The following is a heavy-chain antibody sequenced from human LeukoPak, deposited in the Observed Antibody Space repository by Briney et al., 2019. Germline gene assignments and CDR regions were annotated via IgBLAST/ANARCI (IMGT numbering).Heavy chain of an antibody. D-gene: IGHD6-13*01. Sequence: SVKVSCKASGGTFSSYAFSWARQAPGQGLEWMGRIIPILATEFYAQKVQDRLTITADPSTSTAYMELSSLRSDDTAVYYCARDRRAAGGFFSPEYWGQGTQVTVSS. V-gene: IGHV1-69*11. CDR3: ARDRRAAGGFFSPEY. CDR2: IIPILATE. CDR1: GGTFSSYA. J-gene: IGHJ4*02.